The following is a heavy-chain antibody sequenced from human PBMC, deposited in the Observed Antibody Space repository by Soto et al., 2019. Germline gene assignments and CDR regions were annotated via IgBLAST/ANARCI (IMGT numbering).Heavy chain of an antibody. Sequence: GGSLRLSCAASGFTFSSYGMHWVRQAPGRRLEWVAVIWNDGSNKYYAESVKGRFTLSRDDSKNTVYVEMSSLRAEDTAVYYCARDWLDAFDIWGQGTMVTVS. J-gene: IGHJ3*02. V-gene: IGHV3-33*01. CDR2: IWNDGSNK. CDR3: ARDWLDAFDI. CDR1: GFTFSSYG. D-gene: IGHD3-22*01.